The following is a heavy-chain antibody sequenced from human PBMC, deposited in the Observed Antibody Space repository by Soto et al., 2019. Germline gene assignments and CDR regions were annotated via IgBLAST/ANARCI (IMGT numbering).Heavy chain of an antibody. D-gene: IGHD3-9*01. V-gene: IGHV3-33*01. CDR2: IWYDGSNK. J-gene: IGHJ6*02. CDR3: ARDTVTYYDILTGNYGMDV. Sequence: LRLYCAASGFTFSSYGMHWVRQAPGKGLEWVAVIWYDGSNKYYADSVKGRFTISRDNSKNTLYLQMNSLRAEDTAVYYCARDTVTYYDILTGNYGMDVWGQGTTVTVSS. CDR1: GFTFSSYG.